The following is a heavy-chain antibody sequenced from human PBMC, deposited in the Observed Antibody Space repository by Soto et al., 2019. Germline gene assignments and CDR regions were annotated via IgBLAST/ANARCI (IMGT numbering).Heavy chain of an antibody. V-gene: IGHV3-23*01. CDR1: GFTFSSYA. CDR3: AKDQAAAGTISRYFQH. CDR2: ISGSGGTA. Sequence: EVQLLESGGGLVQPEGSLRLSCAASGFTFSSYAMTWVRQAPGNGLEWVSAISGSGGTAYYADSVKGRFTISRDNSKDTLYLQMNSLRAEDTAVYYCAKDQAAAGTISRYFQHWGQGTLVTVSS. J-gene: IGHJ1*01. D-gene: IGHD6-13*01.